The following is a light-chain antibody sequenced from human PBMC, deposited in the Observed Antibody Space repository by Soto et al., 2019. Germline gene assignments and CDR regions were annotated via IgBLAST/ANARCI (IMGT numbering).Light chain of an antibody. CDR1: QTISGSY. CDR3: QHHGDSVYT. CDR2: GAS. J-gene: IGKJ2*01. Sequence: IVLTQSPGTLSLSPGERATLSCRASQTISGSYLAWYQHKPGQAPRLLIHGASTRATGIPDRFSGSGSGTDFTLTISRLEPEDFVVYYCQHHGDSVYTFGQGTKLKIK. V-gene: IGKV3-20*01.